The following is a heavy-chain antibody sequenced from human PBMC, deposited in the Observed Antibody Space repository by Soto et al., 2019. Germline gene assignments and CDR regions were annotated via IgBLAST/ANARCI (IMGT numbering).Heavy chain of an antibody. Sequence: SETLSLTCTVSGGSISSYYWSWIRQPPGKGLEWIGYIYYSGSTNYNPSLKSRVTISVDTSKNQFSLKLSSVTAADTAVYYCARDGVDDYGDYFFDYWGQGTLVTVSS. CDR3: ARDGVDDYGDYFFDY. CDR2: IYYSGST. V-gene: IGHV4-59*01. D-gene: IGHD4-17*01. J-gene: IGHJ4*02. CDR1: GGSISSYY.